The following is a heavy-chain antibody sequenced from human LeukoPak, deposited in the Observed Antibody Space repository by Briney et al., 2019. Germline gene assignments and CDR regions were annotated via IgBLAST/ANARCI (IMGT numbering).Heavy chain of an antibody. CDR2: ISSSSSTI. J-gene: IGHJ4*02. Sequence: GGSLRLSCAASGFTFSSYSMNWVRQAPGKGLEWVSYISSSSSTIYYADSVKGRFTISRDNARNSLYLQMNSLRAEDTAVYYCARDNYDSSGPYYFDYWGQGTLVTVSS. V-gene: IGHV3-48*04. D-gene: IGHD3-22*01. CDR3: ARDNYDSSGPYYFDY. CDR1: GFTFSSYS.